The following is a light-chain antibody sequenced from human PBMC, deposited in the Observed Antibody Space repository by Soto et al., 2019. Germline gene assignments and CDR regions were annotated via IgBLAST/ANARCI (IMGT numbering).Light chain of an antibody. CDR2: AAS. J-gene: IGKJ4*01. Sequence: DIQLTQSPSFLAASVGDRVTITCRASQGISSYLAWYQQKQGKAPKLLIYAASTLQSGVPSRFSGSGSGTEFTLTISSLQPEDFATYYCQQLNSYPQTFGGGTKVEIK. CDR3: QQLNSYPQT. CDR1: QGISSY. V-gene: IGKV1-9*01.